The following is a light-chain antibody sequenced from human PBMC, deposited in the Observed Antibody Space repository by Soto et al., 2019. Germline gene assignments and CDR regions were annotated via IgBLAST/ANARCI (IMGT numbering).Light chain of an antibody. CDR2: TTS. Sequence: DIHLTQSPSTLSASVGDRITITCRASQSISMWLAWYQQKPGKAPKLLIYTTSSLESGVPSKYSGSGSGTDFPLTIRSLQPDDFATDCFRHNKDYSWTFGQGPKVEIK. V-gene: IGKV1-5*03. CDR3: RHNKDYSWT. J-gene: IGKJ1*01. CDR1: QSISMW.